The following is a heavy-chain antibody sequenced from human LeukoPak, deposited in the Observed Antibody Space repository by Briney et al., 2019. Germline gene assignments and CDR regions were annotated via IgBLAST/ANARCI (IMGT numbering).Heavy chain of an antibody. V-gene: IGHV3-30-3*01. J-gene: IGHJ4*02. CDR2: ISYDGSSK. D-gene: IGHD1-26*01. CDR3: AREDSEAFDY. Sequence: GGSLRLSCAASGFTFSSYTMHWVRQAPGKGLEWVAVISYDGSSKYYADSVKGRFTISRDNSKNTLYLQMNSLRAEDTAVYYCAREDSEAFDYWGQGTLVTVSS. CDR1: GFTFSSYT.